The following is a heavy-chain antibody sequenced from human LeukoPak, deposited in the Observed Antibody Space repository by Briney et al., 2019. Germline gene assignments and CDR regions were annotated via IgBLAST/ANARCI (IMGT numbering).Heavy chain of an antibody. CDR3: TTLSEDGGDTMVRGVIYGYYYMDV. Sequence: GASVKVSCKASGYTFTSYYMHWVRQAPGQGLEWMGIINPSGGSTSYAQKFQGRVTMTEDTSTDTAYMELSSLRSEDTAVYYCTTLSEDGGDTMVRGVIYGYYYMDVWGKGTTVTISS. J-gene: IGHJ6*03. CDR1: GYTFTSYY. D-gene: IGHD3-10*01. CDR2: INPSGGST. V-gene: IGHV1-46*01.